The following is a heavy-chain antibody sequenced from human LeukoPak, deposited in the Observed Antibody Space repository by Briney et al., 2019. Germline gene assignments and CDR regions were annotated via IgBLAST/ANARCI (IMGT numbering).Heavy chain of an antibody. CDR3: AREEMATDLLDY. J-gene: IGHJ4*02. CDR2: IYYSGST. D-gene: IGHD5-24*01. Sequence: SETLSLTCTVSGGSISSSSYYWGWIRQPPGKGLVWIGSIYYSGSTYYNPSLKSRVTISVDTSKNQFSLKLSSVTAADTAVYYCAREEMATDLLDYWGQGTLVTVSS. CDR1: GGSISSSSYY. V-gene: IGHV4-39*07.